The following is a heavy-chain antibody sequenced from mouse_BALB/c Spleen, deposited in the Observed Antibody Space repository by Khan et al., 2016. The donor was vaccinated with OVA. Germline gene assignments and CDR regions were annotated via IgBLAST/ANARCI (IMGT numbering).Heavy chain of an antibody. V-gene: IGHV14-3*02. CDR1: GFNIKDTY. J-gene: IGHJ1*01. CDR2: IAPANGNT. CDR3: AHPSYDPQYFEV. Sequence: EVQLQESGAELLKPGASVKLSCTASGFNIKDTYMHWVKQSPEQGLEWIGRIAPANGNTKYDPKFQGKAPITAETSSNTSYLQLISLTTEDNTVDYGAHPSYDPQYFEVWGAGTTVTVSS. D-gene: IGHD2-3*01.